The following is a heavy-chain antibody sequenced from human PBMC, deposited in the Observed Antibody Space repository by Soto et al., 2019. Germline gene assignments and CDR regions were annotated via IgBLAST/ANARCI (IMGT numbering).Heavy chain of an antibody. CDR3: AKAPSSWNS. V-gene: IGHV3-30*18. D-gene: IGHD6-13*01. Sequence: QVQLVESGGGVVQPGRSLRLSCAASGFTFSSYGMHWVRQAPGKGLEWVAVISYDGSNKYYADSVKGRFTISRDNSKNTLSLQMNSLRAEDTAVYYCAKAPSSWNSWGQGTLVTVSS. CDR2: ISYDGSNK. J-gene: IGHJ4*02. CDR1: GFTFSSYG.